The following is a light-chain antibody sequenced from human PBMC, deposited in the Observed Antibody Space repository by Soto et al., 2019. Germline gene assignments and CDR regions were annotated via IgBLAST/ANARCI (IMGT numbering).Light chain of an antibody. J-gene: IGKJ4*01. CDR1: QSVSSSY. V-gene: IGKV3-15*01. CDR3: QRYDNWPLT. Sequence: EIVMTQSPATLSVSPWERVTLSCRASQSVSSSYLAWYQQKPGQAPRLLIYGASTRATGVPARFSGSGSGTEFSLTISSLQSDDSAVYYCQRYDNWPLTFGGGTKVDIK. CDR2: GAS.